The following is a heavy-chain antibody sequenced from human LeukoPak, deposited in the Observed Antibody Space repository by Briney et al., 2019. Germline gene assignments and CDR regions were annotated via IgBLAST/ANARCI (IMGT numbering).Heavy chain of an antibody. CDR3: ARGSESHGRDWFDP. CDR2: MNSNSGNT. V-gene: IGHV1-8*03. Sequence: ASVKVSCKGYGYTFTNHDIDWVRQAAGQGRERMGWMNSNSGNTGYAQKFQGRVTFTRDTSISTAYMELYSLTSDDTAVYYCARGSESHGRDWFDPWGQGTLVTVSS. J-gene: IGHJ5*02. CDR1: GYTFTNHD.